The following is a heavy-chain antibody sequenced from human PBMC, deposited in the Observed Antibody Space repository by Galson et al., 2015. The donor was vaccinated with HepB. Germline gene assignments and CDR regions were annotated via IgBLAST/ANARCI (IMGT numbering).Heavy chain of an antibody. D-gene: IGHD6-13*01. V-gene: IGHV3-23*01. CDR2: ISGSGGST. Sequence: SLRLSCAASGFTFSSYAMSWVRQAPGKGLEWVSAISGSGGSTYYADSVKGRFTISRDNSKNTLYLQMNSLRAEDTAVYYCAKDRPSSSSWYGSGLDYWGQGTLVTVSS. CDR1: GFTFSSYA. CDR3: AKDRPSSSSWYGSGLDY. J-gene: IGHJ4*02.